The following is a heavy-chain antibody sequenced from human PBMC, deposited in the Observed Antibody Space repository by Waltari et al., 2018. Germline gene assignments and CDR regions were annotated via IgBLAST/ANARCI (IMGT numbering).Heavy chain of an antibody. V-gene: IGHV1-2*02. Sequence: QVQLVQSGTEVKKPGASVRVSCKASGYIFIDHYMHWVRQAPGQGLEWMVWMNPNSGGTNYAQKFQGRVTMTRDTSTSTAYMELSRITSDDTAIYYCARDGGFDFWGQGSLVTVSS. D-gene: IGHD2-15*01. CDR1: GYIFIDHY. J-gene: IGHJ4*02. CDR3: ARDGGFDF. CDR2: MNPNSGGT.